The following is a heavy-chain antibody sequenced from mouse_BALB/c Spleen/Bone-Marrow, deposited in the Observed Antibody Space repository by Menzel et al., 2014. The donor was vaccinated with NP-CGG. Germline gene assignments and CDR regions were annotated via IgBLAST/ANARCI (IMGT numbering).Heavy chain of an antibody. V-gene: IGHV5-12-1*01. J-gene: IGHJ2*01. Sequence: DVHLVESGGGLVKPGGSLKLSCAASGFAFSSYDMSWVRQTPEKRLEWVAYISSGGGSTYYPDTVKGRFTISRDNAENTLYLQMSSLKSEDTAMYYCARHRYYFDYWGQGTTLTVSS. CDR2: ISSGGGST. CDR1: GFAFSSYD. CDR3: ARHRYYFDY.